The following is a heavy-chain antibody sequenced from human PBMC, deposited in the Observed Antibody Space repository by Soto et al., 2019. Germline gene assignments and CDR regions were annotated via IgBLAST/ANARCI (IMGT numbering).Heavy chain of an antibody. J-gene: IGHJ4*02. CDR3: ARESEDLTSNFDY. Sequence: EVQLVESGGGLVKPGGSLRLSCAASGFTFTRYSMNWVRQAPGKGLEWVSSISSTTNYIYYAGSMKGRFTVSRDNAKNSVYLEMNSLSAEDTAVYYCARESEDLTSNFDYWGQGTLVTVSS. CDR2: ISSTTNYI. V-gene: IGHV3-21*01. CDR1: GFTFTRYS.